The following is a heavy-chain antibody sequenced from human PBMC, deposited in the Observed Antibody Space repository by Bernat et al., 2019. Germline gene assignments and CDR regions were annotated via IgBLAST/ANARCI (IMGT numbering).Heavy chain of an antibody. CDR3: ARDLGTAISGGMGYYYYGMDV. J-gene: IGHJ6*02. V-gene: IGHV3-7*04. D-gene: IGHD5-18*01. CDR2: IKQDGSEK. Sequence: ELQLVESGGGLVQPGGSLRLSCAASGFTFSSYWMSWVRQAPGKGLEWVANIKQDGSEKYYVDSVKGRFTISRDNAKNSLYLQMNSLRAEDTAVYYCARDLGTAISGGMGYYYYGMDVWGQGTTVTVSS. CDR1: GFTFSSYW.